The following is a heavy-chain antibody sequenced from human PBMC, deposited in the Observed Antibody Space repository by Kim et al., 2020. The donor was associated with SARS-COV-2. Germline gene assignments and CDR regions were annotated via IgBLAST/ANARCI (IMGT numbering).Heavy chain of an antibody. CDR3: VRGLQGFDY. D-gene: IGHD3-10*01. V-gene: IGHV1-3*01. J-gene: IGHJ4*02. CDR2: IYAGSGGT. Sequence: ASVKVSCKASGYTFTDYTQQWVRQAPGQRPEWMGWIYAGSGGTKYSQKFQDRVTITTDTSASTAYMDLTSLRSEDTAVYYCVRGLQGFDYWGQGTLVTVSS. CDR1: GYTFTDYT.